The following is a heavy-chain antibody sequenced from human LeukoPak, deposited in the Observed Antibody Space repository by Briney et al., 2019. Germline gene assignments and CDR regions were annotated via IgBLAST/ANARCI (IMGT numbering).Heavy chain of an antibody. J-gene: IGHJ4*02. V-gene: IGHV1-18*01. CDR2: ISTYNGDT. Sequence: ASVKVSCKASGYTFPNYGISWVRQAPGEGLEWMGWISTYNGDTNYAQKNQGRVTMTTDPSTNTAYMELRSLRSDDTAVYYCASDHLSIEATGSRYWGQGTQVTVSS. D-gene: IGHD6-13*01. CDR3: ASDHLSIEATGSRY. CDR1: GYTFPNYG.